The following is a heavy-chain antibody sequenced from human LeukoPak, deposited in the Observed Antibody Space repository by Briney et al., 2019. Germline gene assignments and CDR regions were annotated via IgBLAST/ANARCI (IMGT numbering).Heavy chain of an antibody. CDR3: AKAPRYDILTGFNWFDP. V-gene: IGHV3-23*01. CDR1: GFTFSSYA. CDR2: ISGSGGST. J-gene: IGHJ5*02. Sequence: PGGSLRLSCAASGFTFSSYAMSWVRQAPGKGLEWVSAISGSGGSTYYADSAKGRSTISRDNSKNTLYLQMNSLRAEDTAVYYCAKAPRYDILTGFNWFDPWGQGTLVTVSS. D-gene: IGHD3-9*01.